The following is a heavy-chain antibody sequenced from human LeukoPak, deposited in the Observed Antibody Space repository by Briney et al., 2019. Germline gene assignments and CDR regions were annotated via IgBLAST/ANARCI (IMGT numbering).Heavy chain of an antibody. V-gene: IGHV4-4*07. D-gene: IGHD4-23*01. J-gene: IGHJ4*02. Sequence: SETLSLTCTVSGVSVSSYYWSWIRQPAGKGLEWIGRIYTSGSTNCNPSLKSRVTISVDTSKNQFSLKLSSVTAADTAVYYCARDRDYGGNLDYWGQGTLVTVSS. CDR3: ARDRDYGGNLDY. CDR2: IYTSGST. CDR1: GVSVSSYY.